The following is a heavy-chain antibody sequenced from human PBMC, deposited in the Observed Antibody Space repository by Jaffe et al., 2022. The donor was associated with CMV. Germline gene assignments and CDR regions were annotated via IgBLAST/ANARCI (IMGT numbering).Heavy chain of an antibody. V-gene: IGHV3-66*01. J-gene: IGHJ3*02. CDR2: IYSGGST. CDR1: GFTVSSNY. Sequence: EVQLVESGGGLVQPGGSLRLSCAASGFTVSSNYMSWVRQAPGKGLEWVSVIYSGGSTYYADSVKGRFTISRDNSKNTLYLQMNSLRAEDTAVYYCARGFRTPSGSYWGDAFDIWGQGTMVTVSS. CDR3: ARGFRTPSGSYWGDAFDI. D-gene: IGHD1-26*01.